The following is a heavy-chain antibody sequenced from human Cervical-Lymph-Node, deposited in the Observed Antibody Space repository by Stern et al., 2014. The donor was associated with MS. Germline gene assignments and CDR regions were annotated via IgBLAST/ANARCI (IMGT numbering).Heavy chain of an antibody. CDR2: IWYDGSNP. D-gene: IGHD6-13*01. Sequence: VQLVESGGGVVQPGRSLRLSCAASGFSFSRYAMHWVRQAPGKGLEWVALIWYDGSNPYYADSVTGRFPISRDNFKNTLYLQMNSLRAEDTAVYYCASAYSGSHYYFDYWGQGTLVTVSS. CDR3: ASAYSGSHYYFDY. J-gene: IGHJ4*02. V-gene: IGHV3-33*01. CDR1: GFSFSRYA.